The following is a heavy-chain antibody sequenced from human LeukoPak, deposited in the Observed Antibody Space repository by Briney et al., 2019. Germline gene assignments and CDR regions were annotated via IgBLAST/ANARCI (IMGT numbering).Heavy chain of an antibody. D-gene: IGHD3-10*01. CDR1: GGSISSYY. J-gene: IGHJ4*02. CDR3: ARTPDYYGSGSYRDY. Sequence: SETLSLTCTVSGGSISSYYWSWIRQPAGKGLEWIGPIYTSGSTNYNPSLKSRVTISVDTSKNQFSLKLSSVTAADTAVYYCARTPDYYGSGSYRDYWGQGTLVTVSS. V-gene: IGHV4-4*07. CDR2: IYTSGST.